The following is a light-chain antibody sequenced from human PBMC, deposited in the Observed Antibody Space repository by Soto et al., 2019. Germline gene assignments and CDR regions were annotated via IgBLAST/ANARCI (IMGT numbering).Light chain of an antibody. Sequence: EIVLTQSPATLSLSPGERATLSCRASQSVSSYFAWYHQKSGQAPRLLIYDASNRATGIPARFSGSGSGTDFTLTISSLEPDDFAVYYCQQRGNWPVTFGQGTRVDIK. CDR2: DAS. CDR3: QQRGNWPVT. J-gene: IGKJ1*01. CDR1: QSVSSY. V-gene: IGKV3-11*01.